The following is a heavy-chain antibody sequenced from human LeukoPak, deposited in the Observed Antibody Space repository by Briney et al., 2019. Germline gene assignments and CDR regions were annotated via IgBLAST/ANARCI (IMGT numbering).Heavy chain of an antibody. D-gene: IGHD3-10*01. J-gene: IGHJ5*01. CDR3: ARLNLWFGEDTNWFES. CDR1: GFTFRSHA. V-gene: IGHV3-23*01. Sequence: GGSLRLSCAASGFTFRSHAMTWVRQAPGKGLGWVSGISGTAGRTYFADSVKGRFTISRDNSKNTMYLQMNSLRAEDTAIYYCARLNLWFGEDTNWFESWGQGTLVTVSS. CDR2: ISGTAGRT.